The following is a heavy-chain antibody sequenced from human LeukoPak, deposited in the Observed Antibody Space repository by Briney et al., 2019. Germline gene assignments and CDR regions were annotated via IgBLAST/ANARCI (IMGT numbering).Heavy chain of an antibody. J-gene: IGHJ4*02. CDR3: AKYIVGATLDY. D-gene: IGHD1-26*01. V-gene: IGHV3-23*01. CDR1: GFTLSNYW. Sequence: PGGSLRLSCAASGFTLSNYWMSWVRQAPGKGLEWVSAISGSGGSTYYADSVKGRFTISRDNSKNTLYLQMNSLRAEDTAVYYCAKYIVGATLDYWGQGTLVTVSS. CDR2: ISGSGGST.